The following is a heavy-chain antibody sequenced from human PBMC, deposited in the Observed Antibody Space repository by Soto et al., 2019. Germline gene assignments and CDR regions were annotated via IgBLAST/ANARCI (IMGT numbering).Heavy chain of an antibody. CDR3: ARVHVGYYDFWSGYFGAFDI. CDR1: GFTFSSYS. CDR2: ISSSSTI. D-gene: IGHD3-3*01. V-gene: IGHV3-48*01. Sequence: GGSLRLSCAASGFTFSSYSMNWVRQAPGKGLEWVSYISSSSTIYYADSVKGRFTISRDNAKNSLYLQMNSLRAEDTAVYYCARVHVGYYDFWSGYFGAFDIWGQGTMVTVSS. J-gene: IGHJ3*02.